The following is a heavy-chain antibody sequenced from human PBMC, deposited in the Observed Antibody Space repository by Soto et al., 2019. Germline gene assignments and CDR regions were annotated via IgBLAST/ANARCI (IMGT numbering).Heavy chain of an antibody. CDR2: INHSGST. V-gene: IGHV4-34*01. CDR3: ARDKISGLFDY. CDR1: GGSFSGYY. J-gene: IGHJ4*02. Sequence: SETLSLTCAVYGGSFSGYYWTWIRQPPGTGLEWIGEINHSGSTNYNPSLKSRVTISVDTSKNQFSLKLTSVTAADTAVYYCARDKISGLFDYWGQGTLFTVSS.